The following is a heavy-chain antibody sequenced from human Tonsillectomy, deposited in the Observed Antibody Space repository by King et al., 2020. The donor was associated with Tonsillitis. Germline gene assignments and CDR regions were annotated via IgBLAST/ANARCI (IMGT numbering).Heavy chain of an antibody. D-gene: IGHD2-2*01. Sequence: QLVQSGEGLVQPGRSLRLSCAASGFTFDDYAMHWVRQAPGKGLEWVSGISWNSGSIGYADSVKGRFTISRDNAKNSLYLQMNSLRAEDTALYYCAKDVGYCSSTSCYLFSGMDVWGQGTTVTVSS. CDR1: GFTFDDYA. J-gene: IGHJ6*02. V-gene: IGHV3-9*01. CDR3: AKDVGYCSSTSCYLFSGMDV. CDR2: ISWNSGSI.